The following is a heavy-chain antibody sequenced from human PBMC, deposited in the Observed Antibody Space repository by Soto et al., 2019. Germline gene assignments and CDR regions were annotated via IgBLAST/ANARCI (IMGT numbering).Heavy chain of an antibody. CDR2: ISSNGGNT. CDR1: GFSFSHYA. CDR3: VKVWGGYYFDY. Sequence: EVQLVESGGGLVQPGGSLRLSCSASGFSFSHYAMHWVRQAPGKGLEYVSEISSNGGNTYYADSMKGRFTISRDNSKNTLYLQMISLRAEDTAVYYCVKVWGGYYFDYWGQGTLVTVSS. D-gene: IGHD7-27*01. J-gene: IGHJ4*02. V-gene: IGHV3-64D*08.